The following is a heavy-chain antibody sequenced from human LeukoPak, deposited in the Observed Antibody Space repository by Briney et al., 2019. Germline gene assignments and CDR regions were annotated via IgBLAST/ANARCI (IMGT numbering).Heavy chain of an antibody. Sequence: SETLSLTCSVSGGSLSTYYWTWTRQPPGKGLVWIGYIHQSGTTEFNPSLKSRVTMSLDTSRNQFSLRMSTVTAADTAVYYCTREQYIIGGSGWFGMDVWGHGTTVTVSS. V-gene: IGHV4-59*12. D-gene: IGHD6-19*01. J-gene: IGHJ6*02. CDR3: TREQYIIGGSGWFGMDV. CDR1: GGSLSTYY. CDR2: IHQSGTT.